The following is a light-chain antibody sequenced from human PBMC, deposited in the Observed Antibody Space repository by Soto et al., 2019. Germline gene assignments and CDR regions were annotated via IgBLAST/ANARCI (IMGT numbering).Light chain of an antibody. CDR2: AAS. Sequence: DIQMTQSPSSLSASVGDRVTITCRASQGFSNYLAWYQQKPGKLPKLLIYAASTLQSGVPSRFSGSTSGTDFTRTISSLQPEDVATYYCQKYDGAPWTFGQGTKVEI. CDR3: QKYDGAPWT. J-gene: IGKJ1*01. CDR1: QGFSNY. V-gene: IGKV1-27*01.